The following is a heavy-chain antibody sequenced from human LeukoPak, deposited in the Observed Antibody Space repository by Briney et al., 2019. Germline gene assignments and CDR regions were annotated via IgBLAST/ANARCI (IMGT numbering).Heavy chain of an antibody. V-gene: IGHV4-59*01. CDR2: IYYSGST. D-gene: IGHD5-18*01. J-gene: IGHJ4*02. CDR1: GGSISSYY. Sequence: SETLSLTCTVSGGSISSYYWSWIRQPPGKGLEWVGYIYYSGSTNYNPSLKSRVTISVDTSKNQFSLKLSSVTAADTAVYYCARSLRGYSYGPPFDYWGQGTLVTVSS. CDR3: ARSLRGYSYGPPFDY.